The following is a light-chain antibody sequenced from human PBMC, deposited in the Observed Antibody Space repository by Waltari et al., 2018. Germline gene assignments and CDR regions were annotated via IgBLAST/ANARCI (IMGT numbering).Light chain of an antibody. CDR2: GAS. Sequence: EIVLTQSTGTLSLSPGERVTLSCRASQRVSRTLAWYQQKPGQAPRLRMYGASNRATGMPSRFSGSGSGTDFSLTISRLEPEDFAVYYCQHYVRLPVTFGQGTKVEIK. J-gene: IGKJ1*01. CDR1: QRVSRT. CDR3: QHYVRLPVT. V-gene: IGKV3-20*01.